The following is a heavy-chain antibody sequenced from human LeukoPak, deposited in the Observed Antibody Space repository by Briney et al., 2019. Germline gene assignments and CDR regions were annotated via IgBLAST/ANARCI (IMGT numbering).Heavy chain of an antibody. Sequence: PSETLSLTCTVSGGSISSYYWSWIRQPAGKGLEWIGRIYTSGSTNYNPSLKSRVTMSVDTSKNQFSLKLSSVTAADTAVYYCVRIVVPSILGYYYYMDVWGKGTTVTVSS. CDR1: GGSISSYY. V-gene: IGHV4-4*07. CDR2: IYTSGST. CDR3: VRIVVPSILGYYYYMDV. J-gene: IGHJ6*03. D-gene: IGHD3-22*01.